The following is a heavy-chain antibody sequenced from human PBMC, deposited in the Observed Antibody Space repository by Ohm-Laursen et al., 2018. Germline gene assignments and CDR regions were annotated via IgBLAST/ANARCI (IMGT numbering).Heavy chain of an antibody. V-gene: IGHV3-74*01. CDR1: GFTFSRYW. CDR3: ARGYWSTGFDY. CDR2: INSDGSST. J-gene: IGHJ4*02. Sequence: SLRLSCSASGFTFSRYWMHWVRQAPGKGLVWVSRINSDGSSTSYADSVKGRFTISRDNAKNTLYLQMNSLRAEDTAVYYCARGYWSTGFDYWGQGTLVTVSS. D-gene: IGHD2-2*01.